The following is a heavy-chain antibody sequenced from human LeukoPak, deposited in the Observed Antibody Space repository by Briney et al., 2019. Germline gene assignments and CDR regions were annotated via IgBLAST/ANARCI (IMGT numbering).Heavy chain of an antibody. Sequence: GESLKISCKGSGYSFTSYWIGWVRQMPGKGLEWMGIIYPGDSDTRYSPSFQGQVTISADKSNSTAYLQWSSLKASDTAMYYCARLHRYFDWFDGMDVWGQGTTVTVSS. CDR1: GYSFTSYW. J-gene: IGHJ6*02. CDR3: ARLHRYFDWFDGMDV. V-gene: IGHV5-51*01. CDR2: IYPGDSDT. D-gene: IGHD3-9*01.